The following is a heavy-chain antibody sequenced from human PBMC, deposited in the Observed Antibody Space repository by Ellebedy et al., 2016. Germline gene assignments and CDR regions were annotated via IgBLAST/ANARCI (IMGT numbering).Heavy chain of an antibody. V-gene: IGHV4-59*02. CDR2: VFHNGDG. D-gene: IGHD6-19*01. CDR1: GGSVRNEF. J-gene: IGHJ3*01. CDR3: AKWNGGWYAFEV. Sequence: SETLSLTCNVFGGSVRNEFWNWIRRPPGKGLEWIGFVFHNGDGLYNPSRKSRLSMSVDTSKSQISLRLTSVTAADTAVYYCAKWNGGWYAFEVWGQGTMVTVSS.